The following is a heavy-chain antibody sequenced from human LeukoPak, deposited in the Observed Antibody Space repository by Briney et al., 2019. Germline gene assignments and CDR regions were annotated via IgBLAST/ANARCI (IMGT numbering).Heavy chain of an antibody. CDR2: ISGSGGST. CDR3: AKGYYGSGSYYFDY. J-gene: IGHJ4*02. Sequence: GGSLRLSCAASGFTFSSYAVTWVRQAPGKGPEWVSGISGSGGSTYYADSVKGRFTISRDNSKNTLYLQMNSLRAEDTAVYYCAKGYYGSGSYYFDYWGQGTLVTVSS. V-gene: IGHV3-23*01. CDR1: GFTFSSYA. D-gene: IGHD3-10*01.